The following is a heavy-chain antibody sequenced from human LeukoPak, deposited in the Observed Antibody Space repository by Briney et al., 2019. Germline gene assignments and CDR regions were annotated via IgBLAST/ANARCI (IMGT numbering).Heavy chain of an antibody. J-gene: IGHJ4*02. Sequence: PSETLSLTCSVSGGSISGSSYYWGWIRQPPGKGLEWIGSIYYSRSTYYNPSLKSRVTISVDTSKNQFSLKLSSVTAADTAVYYCAREESGGYFDYWGQGTLVTVSS. CDR2: IYYSRST. V-gene: IGHV4-39*02. D-gene: IGHD2-8*02. CDR1: GGSISGSSYY. CDR3: AREESGGYFDY.